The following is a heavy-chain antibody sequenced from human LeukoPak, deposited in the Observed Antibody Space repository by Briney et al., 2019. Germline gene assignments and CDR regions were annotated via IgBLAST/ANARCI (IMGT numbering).Heavy chain of an antibody. Sequence: GGSLRLSCAASGFTFSSYAIHWVRQAPGKGLEWVAVISYDGSNKYYADSVKGRFTISRDNSKNTLYLQMNSLRAEDTAVYYCARDLRFLEWLPPGGGGMDVWGQGTTVTVSS. J-gene: IGHJ6*02. CDR3: ARDLRFLEWLPPGGGGMDV. V-gene: IGHV3-30-3*01. CDR2: ISYDGSNK. D-gene: IGHD3-3*01. CDR1: GFTFSSYA.